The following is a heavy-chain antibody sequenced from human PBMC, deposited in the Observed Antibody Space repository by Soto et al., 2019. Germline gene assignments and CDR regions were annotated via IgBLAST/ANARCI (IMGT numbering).Heavy chain of an antibody. V-gene: IGHV1-18*01. D-gene: IGHD6-19*01. Sequence: ASVKVSCKASGYTFTIYGISWVRQAPGQGLEWMGWISAYNGNTAYAQKFQGRVTMTRNTSISTAYMELSSLRSEDTAVYYCARERSSGWYVDYWGQGTLVTVSS. CDR3: ARERSSGWYVDY. CDR1: GYTFTIYG. J-gene: IGHJ4*02. CDR2: ISAYNGNT.